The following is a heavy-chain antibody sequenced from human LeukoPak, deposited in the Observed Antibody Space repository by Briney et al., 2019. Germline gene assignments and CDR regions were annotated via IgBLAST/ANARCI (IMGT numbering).Heavy chain of an antibody. CDR1: GFTFSGCA. V-gene: IGHV3-23*01. J-gene: IGHJ5*02. CDR3: ARGGVTTRRFDP. D-gene: IGHD3-16*01. CDR2: ISADGRTT. Sequence: GGSLRLSCAASGFTFSGCAMSWVRQAPGKGLEWVSAISADGRTTLYADSVKGRFTISRDDSKNTLYLQMNSLRAEDTAIYYCARGGVTTRRFDPWGQGTLVTVSS.